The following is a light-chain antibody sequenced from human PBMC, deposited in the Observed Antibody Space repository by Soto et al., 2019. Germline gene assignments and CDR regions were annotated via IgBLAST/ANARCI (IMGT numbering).Light chain of an antibody. V-gene: IGKV1-33*01. J-gene: IGKJ1*01. CDR1: QDISNY. CDR2: DAS. Sequence: DIQMTQSPSSLSASVGDRVTITCQASQDISNYLNWYQQKPGKAPKLLIYDASNLETGVPSRFSGSGSETDFTFTISSLQPEDIATYYCHQYDNLPWTFGQGTKVEIK. CDR3: HQYDNLPWT.